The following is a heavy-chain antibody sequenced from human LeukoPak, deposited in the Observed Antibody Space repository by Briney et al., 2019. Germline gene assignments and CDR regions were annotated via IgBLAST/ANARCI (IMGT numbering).Heavy chain of an antibody. CDR1: GGSISSYY. CDR2: IYYSGST. V-gene: IGHV4-59*01. J-gene: IGHJ4*02. D-gene: IGHD3-3*01. Sequence: SETLSLTCTVSGGSISSYYWSWIRQPPGKGLEWIGYIYYSGSTNYNPSLKSRVTISVDTSKTQFSLKLSSVTAADTAVYYCARAPTIFGVVIFYFDYWGQGTLVTVSS. CDR3: ARAPTIFGVVIFYFDY.